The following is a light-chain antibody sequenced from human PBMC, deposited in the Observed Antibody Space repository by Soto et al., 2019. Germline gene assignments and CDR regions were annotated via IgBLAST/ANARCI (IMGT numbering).Light chain of an antibody. CDR1: SSNIGSNY. V-gene: IGLV1-47*01. Sequence: QSVLTQPPSASGTPGQRVTLSCSGSSSNIGSNYVYWYQQLPGTAPKLLIYRNNQRPSGVPHRFSGSKSGTSASLAISGLRSEDEADYYCAAWDDSLNGVVFGGGTKLTVL. CDR3: AAWDDSLNGVV. CDR2: RNN. J-gene: IGLJ2*01.